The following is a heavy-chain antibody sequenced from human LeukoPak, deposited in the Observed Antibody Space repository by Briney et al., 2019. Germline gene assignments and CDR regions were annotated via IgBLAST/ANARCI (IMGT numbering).Heavy chain of an antibody. CDR3: ATWIQLTDAFHI. J-gene: IGHJ3*02. CDR1: GHALNELS. V-gene: IGHV1-24*01. CDR2: FDPKDGET. Sequence: ASVKVSCKVSGHALNELSLHWVRQTPGKGLEWMGGFDPKDGETIYAQKFQGRVTMTEDTYTDTAYMELCSLRSEDTAVYYCATWIQLTDAFHIWGQGTMVTVSS. D-gene: IGHD5-18*01.